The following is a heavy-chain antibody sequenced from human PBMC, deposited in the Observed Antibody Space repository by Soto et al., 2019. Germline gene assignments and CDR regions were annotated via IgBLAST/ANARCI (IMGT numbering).Heavy chain of an antibody. CDR2: ISAYNGNT. Sequence: ASVKVSCKASGYTFTSYGISWVRQAPGQGLEWMGWISAYNGNTNYAQKLQGRVTMTTDTSTSTAYMELRSLRSDDTAVYYCARDPDKYSSSSEVGAWGQGTTVTVSS. J-gene: IGHJ6*02. CDR3: ARDPDKYSSSSEVGA. V-gene: IGHV1-18*01. D-gene: IGHD6-6*01. CDR1: GYTFTSYG.